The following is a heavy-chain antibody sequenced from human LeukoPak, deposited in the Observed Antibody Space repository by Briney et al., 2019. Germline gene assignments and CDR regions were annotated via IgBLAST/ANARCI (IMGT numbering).Heavy chain of an antibody. V-gene: IGHV3-23*01. CDR1: GFTFSSYA. CDR3: AKDQTVYDSSGYYDLGS. Sequence: GGSLRLSCAASGFTFSSYAMSWGRQAPGKGLEWVSAISGSGGSTYYADSVKGRFTISRDNSKNTMYLQMNSLRAEDTAVYYCAKDQTVYDSSGYYDLGSWGQGTMVTVSS. CDR2: ISGSGGST. J-gene: IGHJ3*01. D-gene: IGHD3-22*01.